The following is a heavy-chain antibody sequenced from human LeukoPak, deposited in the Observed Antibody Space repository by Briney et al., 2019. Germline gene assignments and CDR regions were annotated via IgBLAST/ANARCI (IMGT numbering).Heavy chain of an antibody. Sequence: GASVKVSCKASGYTFTSYYMHWVRQAPGQGLEWMGWINPNNGGTHYAQRYQDRVIMTRDTSLSTAYMEVRRLRYDDTAVFYCARGPNHSNYVGEDWFDPWGQGTLVTVSS. CDR2: INPNNGGT. CDR3: ARGPNHSNYVGEDWFDP. D-gene: IGHD4-11*01. V-gene: IGHV1-2*02. CDR1: GYTFTSYY. J-gene: IGHJ5*02.